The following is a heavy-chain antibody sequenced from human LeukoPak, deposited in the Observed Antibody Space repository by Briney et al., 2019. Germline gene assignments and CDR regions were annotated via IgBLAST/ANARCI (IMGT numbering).Heavy chain of an antibody. D-gene: IGHD6-19*01. CDR2: INPNSGGT. CDR1: GYTFTGYY. J-gene: IGHJ5*02. Sequence: ASVKVSCKASGYTFTGYYMHWVRQAPGQGLEWMGWINPNSGGTNYAQKFQGRVTMTRDTSISTAYMELSRLRSDDTAVYYCARDPPRIAVAGITIVGGYWFDPWGQGTLITVSS. V-gene: IGHV1-2*02. CDR3: ARDPPRIAVAGITIVGGYWFDP.